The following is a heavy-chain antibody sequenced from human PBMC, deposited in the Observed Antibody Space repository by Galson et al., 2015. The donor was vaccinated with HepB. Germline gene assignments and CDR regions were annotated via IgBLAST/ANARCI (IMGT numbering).Heavy chain of an antibody. CDR1: GGTFSSYT. V-gene: IGHV1-69*02. CDR2: IIPILGIA. D-gene: IGHD2-15*01. CDR3: AGGGGYCSGGSCPDAFDI. J-gene: IGHJ3*02. Sequence: SVKVSCKASGGTFSSYTISWVRQAPGQGLEWMGRIIPILGIANYAQKFQGRVTITADKSTSTAYRELSSLRSGDTAVFYCAGGGGYCSGGSCPDAFDIWGQGTMVTVSS.